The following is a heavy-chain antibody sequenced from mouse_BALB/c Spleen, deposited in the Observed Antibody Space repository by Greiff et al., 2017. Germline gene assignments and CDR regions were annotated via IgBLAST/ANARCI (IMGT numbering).Heavy chain of an antibody. CDR3: ASFVWPRFAY. CDR2: ISYSGST. CDR1: GYSITSDYA. J-gene: IGHJ3*01. V-gene: IGHV3-2*02. D-gene: IGHD2-10*02. Sequence: EVKLQESGPGLVKPSQSLSLTCTVTGYSITSDYAWNWIRQFPGNKLEWMGYISYSGSTSYNPSLKSRISITRDTSKNQFFLQLNSVTTEDTATYYCASFVWPRFAYWGQGTLVTVSA.